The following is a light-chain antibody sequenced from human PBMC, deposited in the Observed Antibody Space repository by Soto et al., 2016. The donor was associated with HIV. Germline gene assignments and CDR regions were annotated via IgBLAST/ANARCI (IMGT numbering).Light chain of an antibody. CDR1: NIGSKS. J-gene: IGLJ2*01. V-gene: IGLV3-21*02. Sequence: SYVLTQPPSVPVAPGQTAKITCGRNNIGSKSVHWYQQKAGQAPVLVVYDDSDRPSGIPERFSGSNSGNTATLTISRVEAADEADYYCQVWDSSSDHVIFGGGTKLTVL. CDR2: DDS. CDR3: QVWDSSSDHVI.